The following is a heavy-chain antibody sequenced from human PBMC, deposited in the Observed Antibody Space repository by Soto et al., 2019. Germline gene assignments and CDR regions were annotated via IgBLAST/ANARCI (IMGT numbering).Heavy chain of an antibody. D-gene: IGHD2-2*02. CDR1: GGTFSSYA. J-gene: IGHJ5*02. Sequence: SVKVSCKDSGGTFSSYAISWVRQAPGQGLEWMGGIIPIFGTANYAQKFQGRVTITADESTSTAYMELSSLRSEDTAVYYCARDTCSSTSCYRAGSWFDPWGQGTLVTVS. CDR3: ARDTCSSTSCYRAGSWFDP. CDR2: IIPIFGTA. V-gene: IGHV1-69*13.